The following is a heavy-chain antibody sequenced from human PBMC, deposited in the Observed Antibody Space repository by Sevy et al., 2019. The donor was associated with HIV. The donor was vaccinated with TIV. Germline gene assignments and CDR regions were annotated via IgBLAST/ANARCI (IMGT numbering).Heavy chain of an antibody. Sequence: GGSLRLSCAASGFRFSDYGMHWVRQAPGKELEWVSLMRFDGSMKYIADSVKGRFTISRDKVKDTLYLQMNSLRPEDTAVYYCAKDHYDYRTGYYGYYGMDVWGQGTTVTVSS. CDR2: MRFDGSMK. CDR1: GFRFSDYG. CDR3: AKDHYDYRTGYYGYYGMDV. D-gene: IGHD3-3*01. J-gene: IGHJ6*02. V-gene: IGHV3-30*02.